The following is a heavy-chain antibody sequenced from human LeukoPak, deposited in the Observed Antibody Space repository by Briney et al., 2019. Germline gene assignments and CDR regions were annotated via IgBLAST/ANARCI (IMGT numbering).Heavy chain of an antibody. CDR1: GYSFTSYW. J-gene: IGHJ5*02. CDR2: IYPGDSDT. D-gene: IGHD6-19*01. Sequence: KPGESLKISCKGSGYSFTSYWIGWVRQMPGKGLEWMGIIYPGDSDTRYGPSFQGQVTISADKSISTAYLQWSSLKASDTAMYYCARQNARHSSGWYYGGDWFDPWGQGTLVTVSS. CDR3: ARQNARHSSGWYYGGDWFDP. V-gene: IGHV5-51*01.